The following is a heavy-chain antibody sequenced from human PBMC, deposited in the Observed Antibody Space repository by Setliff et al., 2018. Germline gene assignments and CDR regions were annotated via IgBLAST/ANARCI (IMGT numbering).Heavy chain of an antibody. D-gene: IGHD6-19*01. CDR1: GGYIGGTSYY. J-gene: IGHJ4*02. CDR2: IHFRGTT. CDR3: ARVGVTSGWAY. V-gene: IGHV4-39*01. Sequence: KPSETLSLTCIVSGGYIGGTSYYWGWIRQPPGKGLEWIGSIHFRGTTYYNPSLNSQVTISVDTSKNQFSLNLNSVTAADTAVYYCARVGVTSGWAYWGLGTLVTVS.